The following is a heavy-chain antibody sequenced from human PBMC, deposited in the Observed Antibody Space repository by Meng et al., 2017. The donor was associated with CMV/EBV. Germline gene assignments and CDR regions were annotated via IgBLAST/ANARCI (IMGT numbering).Heavy chain of an antibody. CDR2: IDPNSCGT. CDR1: GYTFTGYY. J-gene: IGHJ6*02. CDR3: ARYNYYYGMDV. V-gene: IGHV1-2*02. Sequence: ASVTVSCKASGYTFTGYYMHWVRQAPGQGLEWMGWIDPNSCGTNYAQKFQGRVTMTRDTSISTAYMELSRLRSDDTAVYYCARYNYYYGMDVWGQGTTVTVSS.